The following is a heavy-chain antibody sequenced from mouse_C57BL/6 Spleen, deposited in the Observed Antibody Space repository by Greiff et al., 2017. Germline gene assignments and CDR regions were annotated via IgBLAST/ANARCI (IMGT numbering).Heavy chain of an antibody. J-gene: IGHJ1*03. D-gene: IGHD1-1*01. V-gene: IGHV1-50*01. CDR2: IDPSDSYT. CDR1: GYTFTSYW. CDR3: ADTTVVATGYFEV. Sequence: QVQLQQPGAELVKPGASVKLSCKASGYTFTSYWMQWVKQRPGQGLEWIGEIDPSDSYTNYNQKFEGKATLTVDTSSSTAYMQLSSLSSEDSAVYYCADTTVVATGYFEVWGTGTTVTVSS.